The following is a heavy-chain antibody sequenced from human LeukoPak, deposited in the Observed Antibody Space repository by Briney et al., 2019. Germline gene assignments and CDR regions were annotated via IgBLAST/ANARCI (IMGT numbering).Heavy chain of an antibody. CDR3: ASTTMVRGALYWS. D-gene: IGHD3-10*01. CDR1: GFTFSRYW. V-gene: IGHV3-7*03. Sequence: GGSLRLSCAASGFTFSRYWMTWVRQAPGKGLEWVANIKEDGSKKNYVDSVKGRFTISRDNAKNSLYLQMNSLRAEDTAVYYCASTTMVRGALYWSWGQGTLVTVSS. CDR2: IKEDGSKK. J-gene: IGHJ5*02.